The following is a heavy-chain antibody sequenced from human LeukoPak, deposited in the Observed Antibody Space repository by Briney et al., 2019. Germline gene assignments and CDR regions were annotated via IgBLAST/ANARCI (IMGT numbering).Heavy chain of an antibody. Sequence: PGGSLRLSCAASGLTVSGNCMNWVRQAPGKGLEWVSAIFTDDTTYYGDSVKGRFTISRDSSKNTLYLQMNSLRAEDTAMYYCAKVRIGERTPPPDDYWGQGTLVTVSS. CDR1: GLTVSGNC. CDR2: IFTDDTT. V-gene: IGHV3-66*01. D-gene: IGHD3-10*01. CDR3: AKVRIGERTPPPDDY. J-gene: IGHJ4*02.